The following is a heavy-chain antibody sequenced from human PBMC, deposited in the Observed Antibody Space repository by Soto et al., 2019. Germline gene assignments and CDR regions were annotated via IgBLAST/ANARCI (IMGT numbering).Heavy chain of an antibody. D-gene: IGHD3-10*01. J-gene: IGHJ4*02. Sequence: QVQLQESGPGLVKPSQTLSLTCTVSGGSISSGGYYWSWIRQHPGKGLEWIGYIYYSGSTYYNPSLKSRVTISVDTSKNQSSLKLSSVTAEDTAVYYCARATSLWTYYFDYWGQGTLVTVSS. CDR2: IYYSGST. V-gene: IGHV4-31*03. CDR1: GGSISSGGYY. CDR3: ARATSLWTYYFDY.